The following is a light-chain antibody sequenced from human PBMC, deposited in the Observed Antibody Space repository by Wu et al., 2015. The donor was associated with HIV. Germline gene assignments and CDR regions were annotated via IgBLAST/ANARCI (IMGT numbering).Light chain of an antibody. Sequence: EIVMTQSPAFLSVSPGKRVSLSCRASQSISRNLAWYQQKPGQSPRLLMYYASTRATGIPARFSGSGSGTEFTLTISSVESEDFGFYYCQQYNNWPQPQTFGGGTKVETK. CDR3: QQYNNWPQPQT. CDR2: YAS. J-gene: IGKJ4*01. V-gene: IGKV3-15*01. CDR1: QSISRN.